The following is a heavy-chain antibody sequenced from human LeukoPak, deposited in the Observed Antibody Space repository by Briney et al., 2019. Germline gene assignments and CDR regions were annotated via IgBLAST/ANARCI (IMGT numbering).Heavy chain of an antibody. Sequence: SETLSLTCTVSGGSISSSSYYWGWIRQPPGKGLEWIGSIYYSGSTYYNPSLKSRVTISVDTSKNQFSLKLSSVTAADTAVYYCASLPYCTNGVCSKSYYFDYWGQGTLVTVSS. V-gene: IGHV4-39*01. J-gene: IGHJ4*02. CDR3: ASLPYCTNGVCSKSYYFDY. D-gene: IGHD2-8*01. CDR2: IYYSGST. CDR1: GGSISSSSYY.